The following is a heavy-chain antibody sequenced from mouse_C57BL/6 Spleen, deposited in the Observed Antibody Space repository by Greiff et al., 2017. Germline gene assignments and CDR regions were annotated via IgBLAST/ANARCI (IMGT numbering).Heavy chain of an antibody. J-gene: IGHJ1*03. Sequence: EVKLMESGAELVKPGASVKLSCTASGFNIKDYYMHWVKQRPEQGLEWIGRIDPEDGETKYAPKFQGKATITADTSSNTAYLQLSSLTSEDTAVYSGASTVVATDGYFDVWGTGTTVTVSS. CDR1: GFNIKDYY. V-gene: IGHV14-2*01. CDR2: IDPEDGET. D-gene: IGHD1-1*01. CDR3: ASTVVATDGYFDV.